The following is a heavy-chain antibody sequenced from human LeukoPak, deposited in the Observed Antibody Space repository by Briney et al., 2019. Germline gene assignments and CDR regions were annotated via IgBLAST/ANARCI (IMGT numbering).Heavy chain of an antibody. CDR2: IKQDGSEK. J-gene: IGHJ4*02. CDR1: GFTFSSYW. Sequence: GGSLRLSCAASGFTFSSYWMSWVRQAPEKGLEWVANIKQDGSEKYYVDSVQGRFTISRDNAKNSLYLQMNSLRAEDTAVYYCARDLRQCLVGPYFDYWGQGTLVTVSS. V-gene: IGHV3-7*01. CDR3: ARDLRQCLVGPYFDY. D-gene: IGHD6-19*01.